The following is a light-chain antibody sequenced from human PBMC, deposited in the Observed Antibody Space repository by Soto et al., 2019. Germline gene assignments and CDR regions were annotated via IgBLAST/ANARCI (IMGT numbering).Light chain of an antibody. CDR2: AAS. V-gene: IGKV1-39*01. CDR1: QSISSY. Sequence: DIQMTQSPSSLSASVGDRVTITCRASQSISSYLNWYQQKPGKAPNLLIYAASSFQSGVPSRFSGRGPGPDYTFTISSLQPEDSATYYCQQSYSTPRTFGQGTKVEIK. CDR3: QQSYSTPRT. J-gene: IGKJ1*01.